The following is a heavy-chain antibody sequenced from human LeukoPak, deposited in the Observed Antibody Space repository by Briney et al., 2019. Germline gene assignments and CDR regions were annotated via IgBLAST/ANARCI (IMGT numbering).Heavy chain of an antibody. Sequence: GGSLRLSCAASGFTFSDSYMNWIRQAPGKGVEWVSYISSTGNTIYYADSVKGRFTISRDNAGNSLYLQMNSLRAEDTAVYYCARDRTAVGTFSPSYFDYWGQGTLVTVSS. CDR2: ISSTGNTI. CDR1: GFTFSDSY. D-gene: IGHD6-13*01. CDR3: ARDRTAVGTFSPSYFDY. V-gene: IGHV3-11*01. J-gene: IGHJ4*02.